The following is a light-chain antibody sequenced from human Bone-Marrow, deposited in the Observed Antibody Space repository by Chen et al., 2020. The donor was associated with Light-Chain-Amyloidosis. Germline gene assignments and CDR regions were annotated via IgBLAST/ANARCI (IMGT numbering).Light chain of an antibody. CDR3: QSYQGSSQGV. CDR1: SGSIATNY. CDR2: EDD. Sequence: NFMLTQPHSVSESPGKTVIISCTRSSGSIATNYVQWYQQRPGSSPTTVFYEDDQRPSGVPDRFSGSLDRASNSASLTLSGMKTEDEADYYCQSYQGSSQGVFGGGTKLTVL. V-gene: IGLV6-57*01. J-gene: IGLJ3*02.